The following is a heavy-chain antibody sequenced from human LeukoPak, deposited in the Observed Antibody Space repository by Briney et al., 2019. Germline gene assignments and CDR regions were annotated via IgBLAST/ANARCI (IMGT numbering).Heavy chain of an antibody. D-gene: IGHD3-10*01. J-gene: IGHJ4*02. CDR2: TNPNGGDT. Sequence: ASVKVSCKASGYTFTGYYMHWVRQAPGQGLEWVGWTNPNGGDTNYAQKFQGRVTLTRDTSISTAYMELSRLRSDDTAVYYCARDRSGADFWGQGTLVTVSS. CDR1: GYTFTGYY. V-gene: IGHV1-2*02. CDR3: ARDRSGADF.